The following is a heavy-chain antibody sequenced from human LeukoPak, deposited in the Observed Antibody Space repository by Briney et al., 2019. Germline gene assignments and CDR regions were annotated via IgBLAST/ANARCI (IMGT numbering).Heavy chain of an antibody. D-gene: IGHD3-10*01. J-gene: IGHJ3*02. Sequence: SETLSLTCTVSGNSFSDYYWSWIRQPAGKGLEWIGRIDTSGSTTYNPSLKSRVTIAVDTSKNQFSLKLSSVTTADTAVYFCARVGSYAFDIWGQGTMVTVSS. CDR2: IDTSGST. CDR3: ARVGSYAFDI. CDR1: GNSFSDYY. V-gene: IGHV4-4*07.